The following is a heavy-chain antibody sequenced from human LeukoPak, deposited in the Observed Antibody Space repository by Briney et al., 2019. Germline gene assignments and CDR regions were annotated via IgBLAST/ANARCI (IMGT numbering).Heavy chain of an antibody. Sequence: ASVKVSCKASGYTFTGYYMQWVRQAPGQGLEWMGRINPNSGGTSYAQKFQGRVTMTRDTSISTAYMELSRLRSDDTAVYYCARADCSSTSCLNAFDIWGQGTMVTVSS. CDR1: GYTFTGYY. CDR3: ARADCSSTSCLNAFDI. D-gene: IGHD2-2*01. CDR2: INPNSGGT. V-gene: IGHV1-2*06. J-gene: IGHJ3*02.